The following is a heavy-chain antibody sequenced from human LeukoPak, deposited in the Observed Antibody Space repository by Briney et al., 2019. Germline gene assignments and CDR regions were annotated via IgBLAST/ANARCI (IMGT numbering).Heavy chain of an antibody. Sequence: QPGGSLRLSCAASGFSFSGHWMHWARQLPGKGLVWVSRISPTGSTTSYADSVKGRFTVSRDNAKNTLYLQVNNLRAEDTAVYYCVRGPSSNWSGLDFWGQGTLLTVSS. V-gene: IGHV3-74*01. CDR1: GFSFSGHW. J-gene: IGHJ4*02. CDR2: ISPTGSTT. D-gene: IGHD6-13*01. CDR3: VRGPSSNWSGLDF.